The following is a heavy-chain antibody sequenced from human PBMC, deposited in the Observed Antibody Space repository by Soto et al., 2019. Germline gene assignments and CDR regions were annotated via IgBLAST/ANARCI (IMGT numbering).Heavy chain of an antibody. Sequence: SETLSLTCTVSGGSISSSSYYWGWIRQPPGKGLEWIGSIYYSGSTYYNPSLKSRVTISVDTSKNQFSLKLSSVTAADTAVYYCAQSIAAAGTGWFDPWGQRTLVTVSS. CDR3: AQSIAAAGTGWFDP. D-gene: IGHD6-13*01. CDR2: IYYSGST. J-gene: IGHJ5*02. V-gene: IGHV4-39*01. CDR1: GGSISSSSYY.